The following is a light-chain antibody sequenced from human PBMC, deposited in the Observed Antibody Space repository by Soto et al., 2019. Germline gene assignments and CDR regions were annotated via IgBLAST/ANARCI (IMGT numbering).Light chain of an antibody. J-gene: IGKJ2*01. Sequence: ETVLTQSPGTVSLSPGERATLSCRTSQSVNNDYLAWYQQKHGQAPRLLIYGVFNRAAGIPGRFSGSGSVTDFTLTISGLEPEDSAVYYCQHYDGSPRTFGQGTKLEIK. CDR3: QHYDGSPRT. V-gene: IGKV3-20*01. CDR2: GVF. CDR1: QSVNNDY.